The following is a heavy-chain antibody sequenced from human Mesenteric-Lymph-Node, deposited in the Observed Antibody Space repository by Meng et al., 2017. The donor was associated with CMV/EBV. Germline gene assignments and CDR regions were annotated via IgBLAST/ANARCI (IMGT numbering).Heavy chain of an antibody. CDR3: ARGWSGYNDY. V-gene: IGHV4-38-2*02. CDR2: IYHSGRT. J-gene: IGHJ4*02. D-gene: IGHD3-3*01. CDR1: GYSISSGYY. Sequence: SETLSLTCTVSGYSISSGYYWGWVRQPPGKGLEWIGSIYHSGRTYYNPSLKSRVTISVDTSKNQFSLKLSSVTAADTAVYYCARGWSGYNDYWDQGTLVTVSS.